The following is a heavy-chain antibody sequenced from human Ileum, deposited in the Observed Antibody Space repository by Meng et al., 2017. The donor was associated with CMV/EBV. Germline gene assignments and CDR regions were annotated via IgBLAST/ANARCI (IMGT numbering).Heavy chain of an antibody. J-gene: IGHJ4*02. Sequence: SGFLLSDSVMHWVRQAPGEGLEYVSAINTDGSSTHYADSVKDRFIISKDDSKNTLYLQMGGLRAEDTAMYYCAKESGTSGRAGYFGYWGQGTLVTVSS. CDR2: INTDGSST. V-gene: IGHV3-64*02. CDR3: AKESGTSGRAGYFGY. D-gene: IGHD6-19*01. CDR1: GFLLSDSV.